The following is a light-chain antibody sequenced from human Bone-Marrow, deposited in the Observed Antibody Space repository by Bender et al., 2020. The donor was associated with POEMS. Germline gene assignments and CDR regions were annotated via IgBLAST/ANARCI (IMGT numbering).Light chain of an antibody. Sequence: QSALTQPASVSGSPGQSITISCTGTSSYVGRYNYVSWYQQHPGKAPKLMIYDVNIRPSGVPNRFSGSKSGNTASLTISGLQAADEADYYCASYTSSSTWVFGGGTKLTVL. CDR3: ASYTSSSTWV. CDR1: SSYVGRYNY. CDR2: DVN. J-gene: IGLJ3*02. V-gene: IGLV2-14*03.